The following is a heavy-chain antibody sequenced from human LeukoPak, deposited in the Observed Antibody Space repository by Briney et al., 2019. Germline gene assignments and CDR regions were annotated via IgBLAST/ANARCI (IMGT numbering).Heavy chain of an antibody. D-gene: IGHD3-10*01. Sequence: GGSLRLSCAASGFTFSSYSMNWVRQAPGKGLEWVSYISSSSSTIYYADSVKGRFTISRDNSKNTLYLQMNSLRAEDTAVYYCAKEGVYGSESPLVDYWGRGTLVTVSS. J-gene: IGHJ4*02. CDR2: ISSSSSTI. CDR1: GFTFSSYS. V-gene: IGHV3-48*01. CDR3: AKEGVYGSESPLVDY.